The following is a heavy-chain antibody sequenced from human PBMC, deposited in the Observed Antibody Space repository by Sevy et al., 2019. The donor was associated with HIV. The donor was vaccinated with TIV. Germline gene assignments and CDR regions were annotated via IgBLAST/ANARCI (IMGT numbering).Heavy chain of an antibody. CDR1: GYTFTGYY. CDR3: ARTPEAGSSWSGFDY. CDR2: INPNSGGT. V-gene: IGHV1-2*02. J-gene: IGHJ4*02. D-gene: IGHD6-13*01. Sequence: ASVKVSCKASGYTFTGYYMHWVRQAPGQGLEWMGWINPNSGGTNYAQMFQGRVTMTRDTSISTAYMELSRLRSDDTAMYYCARTPEAGSSWSGFDYWGQGTLVTVSS.